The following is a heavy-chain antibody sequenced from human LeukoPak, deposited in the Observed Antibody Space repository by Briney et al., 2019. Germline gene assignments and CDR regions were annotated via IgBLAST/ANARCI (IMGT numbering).Heavy chain of an antibody. V-gene: IGHV1-46*01. CDR1: GYTFTSYY. CDR3: ARDVRSVPAACIDY. CDR2: INPSGGST. J-gene: IGHJ4*02. D-gene: IGHD2-2*01. Sequence: ASVKVSCKASGYTFTSYYMHWVRQAPGQGLEWMGIINPSGGSTSYAQKFQGRVTMTTDTSTSTAYMELRSLRSDDTAVYYCARDVRSVPAACIDYWGQGTLVTVSS.